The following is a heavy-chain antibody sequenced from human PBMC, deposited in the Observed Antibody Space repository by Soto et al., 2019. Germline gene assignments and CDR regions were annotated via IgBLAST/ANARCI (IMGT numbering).Heavy chain of an antibody. J-gene: IGHJ6*03. CDR2: IKQDGSEK. CDR1: GFTFSSYW. Sequence: GGSLRLSCAASGFTFSSYWMSWVRQAPGKGLEWVANIKQDGSEKYYVDSVKGRFTISRDNAKNSLYLQMNSLRAEDTAVYYCASSYYYYYMDVWGKGTTVTVSS. V-gene: IGHV3-7*01. CDR3: ASSYYYYYMDV.